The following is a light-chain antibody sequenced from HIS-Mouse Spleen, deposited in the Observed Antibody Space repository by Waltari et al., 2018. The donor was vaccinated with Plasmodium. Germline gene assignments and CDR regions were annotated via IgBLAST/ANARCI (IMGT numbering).Light chain of an antibody. CDR3: YSTDSSGNHRV. CDR1: ALPKKY. Sequence: SYELTQPPSVSVSPGPTARITCSGDALPKKYAYWYQQKSGQDPVLVIYEDSKRPSGIPERFSGSSSGTMATLTISGAQVEDEADYYCYSTDSSGNHRVFGGGTKLTVL. J-gene: IGLJ3*02. CDR2: EDS. V-gene: IGLV3-10*01.